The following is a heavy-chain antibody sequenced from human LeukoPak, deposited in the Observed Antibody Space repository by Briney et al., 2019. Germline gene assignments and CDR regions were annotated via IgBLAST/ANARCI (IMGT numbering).Heavy chain of an antibody. J-gene: IGHJ4*02. Sequence: ASVKVSCKASGYTFTGYHLHWVRQAPGQGLEWMGSINPNSGFTNYAQRFQGRVTMTRDTSISTVYMELSRLTSDDTAVYSCARVKGSSWPDSWGQGTLVTVSS. CDR2: INPNSGFT. V-gene: IGHV1-2*02. CDR3: ARVKGSSWPDS. D-gene: IGHD6-13*01. CDR1: GYTFTGYH.